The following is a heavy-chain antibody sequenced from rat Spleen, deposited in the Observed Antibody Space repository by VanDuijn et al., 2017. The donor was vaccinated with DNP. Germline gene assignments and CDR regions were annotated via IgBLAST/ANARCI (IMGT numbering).Heavy chain of an antibody. CDR3: ARGDGSYYWSFDF. J-gene: IGHJ1*01. CDR1: DYSLTSNY. Sequence: EVQLQESGPGLVKPSQSLSLTCSVTDYSLTSNYWGWIRKFPGNKMEWMGYIRNSGNTSYKPSLKSRISITRDTSKNQFFLHLNSVTAEDTATYYCARGDGSYYWSFDFWGPGTMVTVSS. V-gene: IGHV3-1*01. D-gene: IGHD1-12*02. CDR2: IRNSGNT.